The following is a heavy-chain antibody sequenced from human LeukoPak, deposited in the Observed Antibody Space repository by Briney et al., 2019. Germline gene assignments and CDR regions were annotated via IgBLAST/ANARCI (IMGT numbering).Heavy chain of an antibody. CDR1: GYSISSGYY. J-gene: IGHJ4*02. Sequence: PSETLSLTCTVSGYSISSGYYWGWIRQPPGEGLEWIGSIYHSGSTYYNPSLKSRVTISVDTSKNQFSLKLSSVTAADTAVYYCARDSSAYQGYFDYWGQGTLVTVSS. D-gene: IGHD3-22*01. V-gene: IGHV4-38-2*02. CDR3: ARDSSAYQGYFDY. CDR2: IYHSGST.